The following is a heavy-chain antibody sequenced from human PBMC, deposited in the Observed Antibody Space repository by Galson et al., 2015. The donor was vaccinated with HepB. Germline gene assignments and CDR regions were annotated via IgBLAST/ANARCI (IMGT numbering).Heavy chain of an antibody. J-gene: IGHJ4*02. Sequence: SLRLSCAASGFTFSFYPMHWVRQAPGKGLEWVAVISYDGSKKYYADSVKGRFTISRDNSKNTLYLQMNSLRAEDTAVYYCARGSSLYGSGSYFDYWGQGTLVTVSS. D-gene: IGHD3-10*01. CDR1: GFTFSFYP. CDR3: ARGSSLYGSGSYFDY. CDR2: ISYDGSKK. V-gene: IGHV3-30-3*01.